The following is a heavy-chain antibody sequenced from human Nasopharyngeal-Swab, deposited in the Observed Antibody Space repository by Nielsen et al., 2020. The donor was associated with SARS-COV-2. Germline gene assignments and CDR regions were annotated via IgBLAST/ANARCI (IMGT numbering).Heavy chain of an antibody. D-gene: IGHD2-2*02. V-gene: IGHV4-38-2*02. J-gene: IGHJ5*02. CDR2: MYHSGST. CDR3: ARHVVVPAAIRENWFDP. Sequence: SETLSLTCTVSGFSISIGYYWGCIRQPPGKGLEWIGSMYHSGSTYYNPSLKSRVTISVDTSKNQFSLKLSSVTAADTAVYYCARHVVVPAAIRENWFDPWGQGTLVTVSS. CDR1: GFSISIGYY.